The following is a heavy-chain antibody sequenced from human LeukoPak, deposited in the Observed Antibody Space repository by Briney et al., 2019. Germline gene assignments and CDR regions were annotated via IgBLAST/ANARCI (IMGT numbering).Heavy chain of an antibody. CDR2: MNPNSGNT. Sequence: ASVKVSCKASGYTFTSYEIIWVRHATGQGLEWMGWMNPNSGNTGFVEKFQGRVTITRNTSIATAYMELSSLRFEDTAVYYCARVASEWLAPIDYWGQGTLVTVSS. CDR3: ARVASEWLAPIDY. D-gene: IGHD6-19*01. J-gene: IGHJ4*02. CDR1: GYTFTSYE. V-gene: IGHV1-8*01.